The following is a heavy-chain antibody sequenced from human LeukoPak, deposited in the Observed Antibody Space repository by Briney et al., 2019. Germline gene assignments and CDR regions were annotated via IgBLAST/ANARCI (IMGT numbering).Heavy chain of an antibody. D-gene: IGHD4-17*01. CDR1: GGSISSYY. CDR2: IYYSGST. CDR3: ARRDYYGDFDP. J-gene: IGHJ5*02. V-gene: IGHV4-59*01. Sequence: RTSETLSLTCTVSGGSISSYYWSWIRQPPGKGLEWIGYIYYSGSTNYNPSLKSRVTISVDTSKNQFSLKLSSVTAADTAVYYCARRDYYGDFDPWGQGTLVTVSS.